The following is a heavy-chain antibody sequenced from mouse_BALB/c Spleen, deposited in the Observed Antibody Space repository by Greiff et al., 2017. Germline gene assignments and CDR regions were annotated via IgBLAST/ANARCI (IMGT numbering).Heavy chain of an antibody. CDR3: ARHKAAY. CDR2: ISNGGGST. J-gene: IGHJ3*01. V-gene: IGHV5-12-2*01. CDR1: GFTFSSYT. Sequence: EVQLQESGGGLVQPGGSLKLSCAASGFTFSSYTMSCVRQTPEKRLEWVAYISNGGGSTYYPDTVKGRFTISRDNAKNTLYLQMSSLKSEDTAMYYCARHKAAYWGQGTLVTVSA.